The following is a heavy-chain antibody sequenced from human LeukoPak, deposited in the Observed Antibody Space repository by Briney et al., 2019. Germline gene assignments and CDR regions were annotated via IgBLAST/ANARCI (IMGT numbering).Heavy chain of an antibody. CDR1: GFTFSDYY. D-gene: IGHD2-2*01. J-gene: IGHJ3*02. CDR2: ISSSGSTI. V-gene: IGHV3-11*04. Sequence: GGSLRLSCAASGFTFSDYYMSWIRQAPGKGLEWVSYISSSGSTIYYADSVKGRFTISRDNAKNSLYLQMNSLRAEDTAVYYCAREGGLLDCSSTSCYPLYAFDIWGQGTMVTVSS. CDR3: AREGGLLDCSSTSCYPLYAFDI.